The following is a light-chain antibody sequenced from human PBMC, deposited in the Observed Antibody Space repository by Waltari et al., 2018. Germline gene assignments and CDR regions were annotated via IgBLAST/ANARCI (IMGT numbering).Light chain of an antibody. CDR2: GKN. CDR3: DSRYSSDNLVV. Sequence: SSELTQDPAVSVSLGQTVRITCQGDSLRSYYASWYQKKPGQAPVRVIYGKNNRPSVNPNRFAGSSPGNTASLPLTGAQAEDEPDYFFDSRYSSDNLVVFGGGTKLSVL. CDR1: SLRSYY. V-gene: IGLV3-19*01. J-gene: IGLJ2*01.